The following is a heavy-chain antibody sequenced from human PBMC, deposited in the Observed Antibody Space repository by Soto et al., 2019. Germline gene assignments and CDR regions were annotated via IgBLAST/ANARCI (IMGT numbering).Heavy chain of an antibody. CDR1: CGSINSSSYF. CDR2: IYYGGST. J-gene: IGHJ5*02. Sequence: PSETLSLTCSVSCGSINSSSYFWGLVRQPPGKGLEWIGSIYYGGSTYYNPSLRSRVTISVDTSKNQFSLKLSSVTAADTAVSYCARHYSSGSRNWFDPWGQGTLVTVSS. D-gene: IGHD6-19*01. V-gene: IGHV4-39*01. CDR3: ARHYSSGSRNWFDP.